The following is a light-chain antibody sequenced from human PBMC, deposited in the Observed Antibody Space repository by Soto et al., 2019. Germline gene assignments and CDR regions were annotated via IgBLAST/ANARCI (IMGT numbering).Light chain of an antibody. V-gene: IGKV3-15*01. CDR3: QQYSIWRT. CDR2: GAS. J-gene: IGKJ1*01. CDR1: ESVSTN. Sequence: EIEMTQSPATLSLPPGASVTLSCWVSESVSTNLAWYQQKAGHAPRLLINGASTRATGIPARFSGSGSGTEFTLTISSLQSEDFAVYYCQQYSIWRTFGQGTKVDIK.